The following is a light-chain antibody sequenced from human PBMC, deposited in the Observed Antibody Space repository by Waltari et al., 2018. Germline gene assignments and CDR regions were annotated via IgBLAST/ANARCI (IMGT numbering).Light chain of an antibody. J-gene: IGLJ2*01. CDR1: WSHIWAGYE. CDR2: GVN. Sequence: QSVLTQPPSVSGAPGQRVPIPCTGSWSHIWAGYEAHWYPQLPGKAPTLLVYGVNTRPPGVPDRFFGSKSGTSASLAIPGLQPEDEADYYCQSYDTKVGVVFGGGSKLTVL. V-gene: IGLV1-40*01. CDR3: QSYDTKVGVV.